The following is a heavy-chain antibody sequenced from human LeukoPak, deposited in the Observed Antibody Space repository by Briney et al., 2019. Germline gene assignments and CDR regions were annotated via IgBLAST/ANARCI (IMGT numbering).Heavy chain of an antibody. J-gene: IGHJ4*02. CDR1: GFTFSSYS. CDR3: ARDPTPGDPPHY. D-gene: IGHD4-17*01. CDR2: IGSSSSYI. V-gene: IGHV3-21*01. Sequence: GGSLRLSCAASGFTFSSYSMNWVRQAPGKGLEWVSSIGSSSSYIYYADSVKGRFTISRDNAKNSLYLQMNSLRAEDTAVYYCARDPTPGDPPHYWGQGTLVTVSS.